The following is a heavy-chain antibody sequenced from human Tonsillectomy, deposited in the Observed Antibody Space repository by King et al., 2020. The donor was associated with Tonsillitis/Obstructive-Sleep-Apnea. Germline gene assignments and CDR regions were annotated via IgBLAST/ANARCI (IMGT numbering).Heavy chain of an antibody. Sequence: VQLQQWGAGLLKPSETLSLTCAVHGGSFSGNYWTWIRQPPGKGLEWIGEINHSGGTKYNPSRKGRATISVDTPKGQFSLMLNSVTAADTAVYYCARVGNCSSTGCFDYWGQGTLVTVSS. V-gene: IGHV4-34*01. J-gene: IGHJ4*02. CDR1: GGSFSGNY. CDR2: INHSGGT. CDR3: ARVGNCSSTGCFDY. D-gene: IGHD2-2*03.